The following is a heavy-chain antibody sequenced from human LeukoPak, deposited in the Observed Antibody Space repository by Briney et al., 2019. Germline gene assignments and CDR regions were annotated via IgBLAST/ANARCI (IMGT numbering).Heavy chain of an antibody. D-gene: IGHD3-10*01. CDR3: ARDGSYGSGSYYHY. J-gene: IGHJ4*02. Sequence: PGGSLRLSCAASGFTFSSYGMHWVRQAPGKGLEWVAVISYDGGNKYYADSVKGRFTISRDNSKNTLYLQMGSLRAEDMAVYYCARDGSYGSGSYYHYWGQGTLVTVSS. V-gene: IGHV3-30*03. CDR2: ISYDGGNK. CDR1: GFTFSSYG.